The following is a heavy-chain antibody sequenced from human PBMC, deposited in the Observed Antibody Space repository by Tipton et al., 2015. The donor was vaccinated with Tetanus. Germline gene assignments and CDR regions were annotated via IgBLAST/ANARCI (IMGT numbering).Heavy chain of an antibody. D-gene: IGHD6-19*01. CDR1: DGSISGYS. CDR3: ARDFYSSGWIDY. CDR2: IYTSGST. V-gene: IGHV4-4*07. J-gene: IGHJ4*02. Sequence: TLSLTCTVSDGSISGYSWNWIRQPAGKGLEWIGRIYTSGSTKYSPSLKSRVTMSVDTSKNQFSLKLSSVTAADTAVYYCARDFYSSGWIDYWGQGTLVTVSS.